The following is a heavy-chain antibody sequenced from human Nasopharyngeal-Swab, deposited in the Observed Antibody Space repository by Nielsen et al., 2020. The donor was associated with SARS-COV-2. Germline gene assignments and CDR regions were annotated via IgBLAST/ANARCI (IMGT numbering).Heavy chain of an antibody. CDR3: ARRVVPAADAFDI. J-gene: IGHJ3*02. CDR2: ISGSGGST. V-gene: IGHV3-23*01. CDR1: GFTFSSYA. D-gene: IGHD2-2*01. Sequence: GGSLRLSYAASGFTFSSYAMSWVRQAPGKGLEWVSAISGSGGSTYYADSVKGRFTISRDNSKNTLYLQMNSLRAEDTAVYYCARRVVPAADAFDIWGQGTMVTVSS.